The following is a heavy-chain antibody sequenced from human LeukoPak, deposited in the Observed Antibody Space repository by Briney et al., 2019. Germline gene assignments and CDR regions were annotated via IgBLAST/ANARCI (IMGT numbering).Heavy chain of an antibody. CDR2: ISSSSSYI. V-gene: IGHV3-21*01. J-gene: IGHJ4*02. Sequence: GGSLRLSCAASGFTFSSYSMNWVRQAPGKGLEWVPSISSSSSYIYYADSVKGRLTISRDNAKNSLYLQMSSLRAEDTAVYYCARGRGGYGDYHFDYWGQGTLVTVSS. D-gene: IGHD4-17*01. CDR3: ARGRGGYGDYHFDY. CDR1: GFTFSSYS.